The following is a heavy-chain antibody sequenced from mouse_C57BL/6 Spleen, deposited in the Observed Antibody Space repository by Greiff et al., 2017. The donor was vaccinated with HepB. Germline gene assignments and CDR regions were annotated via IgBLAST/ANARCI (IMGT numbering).Heavy chain of an antibody. D-gene: IGHD3-2*02. CDR2: IDPSDSYT. V-gene: IGHV1-69*01. Sequence: QVHVKQPGAELVMPGASVKLSCKASGYTFTSYWMHWVKQRPGQGLEWIGEIDPSDSYTNYNQKFKGKSTLTVDKSSSTAYMQLSSLTSEDSAVYYCARTSSGYREFAYWGQGTLVTVSA. CDR3: ARTSSGYREFAY. CDR1: GYTFTSYW. J-gene: IGHJ3*01.